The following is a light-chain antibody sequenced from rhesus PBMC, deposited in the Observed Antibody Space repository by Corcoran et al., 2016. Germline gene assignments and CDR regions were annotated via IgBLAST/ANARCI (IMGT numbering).Light chain of an antibody. Sequence: DIQMTQSPSSLSASVGDTVTITCRASQSISSWLDWYQQKPGKAPKLLIYKASSLQSGVPSRFSGSGSGTAFTLTIISLQPEDFATYYCLQYSSSPWTFGQGTKVEIK. CDR1: QSISSW. V-gene: IGKV1-22*01. CDR2: KAS. CDR3: LQYSSSPWT. J-gene: IGKJ1*01.